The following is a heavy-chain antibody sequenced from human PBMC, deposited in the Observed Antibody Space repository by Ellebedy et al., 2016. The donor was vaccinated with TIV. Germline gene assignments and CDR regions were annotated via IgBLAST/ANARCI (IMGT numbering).Heavy chain of an antibody. CDR1: GGSISSSNW. Sequence: MPSETLSLTCAVSGGSISSSNWWSWVRQPPGKGLEWIGEIYHSGSTNYNPSLKSRVTISVDTSKNQFSLKLSSVTAADTAVYYCARDRTPTAMEPDDYYYGMDVWGQGTTVTVSS. J-gene: IGHJ6*02. CDR2: IYHSGST. D-gene: IGHD5-18*01. V-gene: IGHV4-4*02. CDR3: ARDRTPTAMEPDDYYYGMDV.